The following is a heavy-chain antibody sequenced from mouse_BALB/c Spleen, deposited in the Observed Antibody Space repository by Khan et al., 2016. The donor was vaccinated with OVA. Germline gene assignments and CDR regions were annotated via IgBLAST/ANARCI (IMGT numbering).Heavy chain of an antibody. J-gene: IGHJ4*01. CDR1: GFTFSDYG. V-gene: IGHV5-15*02. CDR3: ARSWAMDY. Sequence: EVQLLESGGGLVQPGGSRKLSCAASGFTFSDYGMAWVRQAPGKGPEGVAFISSLAYSIYYADTVTGRFTISRENAKNTLYLEMSSLRSEDTAMYYCARSWAMDYWGQGTSVTVSS. CDR2: ISSLAYSI.